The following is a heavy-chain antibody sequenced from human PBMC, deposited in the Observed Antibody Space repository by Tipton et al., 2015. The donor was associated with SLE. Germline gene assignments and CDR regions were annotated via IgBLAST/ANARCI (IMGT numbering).Heavy chain of an antibody. CDR3: AKGDTSMGYY. J-gene: IGHJ4*02. CDR2: IRFDGSNK. CDR1: GFHFSTYG. D-gene: IGHD5-18*01. Sequence: SLRLSCAASGFHFSTYGMHWVRQAPGKGLEWVAFIRFDGSNKYYADSVKGRFTSSRDNAKNTLYLQMNSLRAEDTALYYCAKGDTSMGYYWGQGTLVTVSS. V-gene: IGHV3-30*02.